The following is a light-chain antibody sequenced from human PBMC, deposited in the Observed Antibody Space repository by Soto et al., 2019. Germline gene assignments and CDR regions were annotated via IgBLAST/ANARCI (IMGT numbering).Light chain of an antibody. CDR3: QTSHSGLIGLI. J-gene: IGLJ1*01. CDR2: GTS. CDR1: SANIGTGYD. Sequence: QSVLTQPPSVSGAPGQRVTISCTGGSANIGTGYDVHWYRQFPGRAPKLLLSGTSHRPSGVPDRFSGSKSGTSASLAITGLQADDEADYYCQTSHSGLIGLIFGTGTKLTVL. V-gene: IGLV1-40*01.